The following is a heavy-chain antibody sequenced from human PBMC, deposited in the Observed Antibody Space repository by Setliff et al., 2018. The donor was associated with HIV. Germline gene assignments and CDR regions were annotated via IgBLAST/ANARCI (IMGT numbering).Heavy chain of an antibody. CDR1: GGSISSTSYY. CDR2: ISSSGNT. CDR3: EVAGQ. D-gene: IGHD6-19*01. V-gene: IGHV4-39*01. Sequence: PSETLSLTCTVSGGSISSTSYYWGWIRQPPGTGLEWIGSISSSGNTYYNPSLKSRVTISLDTSKNQFFLKLSSVTAPDTAIYYCEVAGQWGQGTLVTVS. J-gene: IGHJ4*02.